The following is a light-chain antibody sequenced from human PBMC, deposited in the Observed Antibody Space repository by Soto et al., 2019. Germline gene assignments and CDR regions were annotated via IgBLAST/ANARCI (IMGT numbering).Light chain of an antibody. CDR3: HQYASSPWT. Sequence: EIVLTQSPGTLSLSPGERATLSCRASQSVSSTYLAWYQQKPGQAPRLLIYDASTRAAGIPDRFSGSGSGTDFTLTISRLEAEDFAVYYWHQYASSPWTFVQGAKVEIK. CDR2: DAS. CDR1: QSVSSTY. J-gene: IGKJ1*01. V-gene: IGKV3-20*01.